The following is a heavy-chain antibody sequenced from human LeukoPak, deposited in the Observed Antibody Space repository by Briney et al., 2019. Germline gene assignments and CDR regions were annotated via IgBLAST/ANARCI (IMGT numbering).Heavy chain of an antibody. Sequence: GGSLRLSCAASGFTFSSYEMNWVRQAPGKGLEWVSYISSSGSTIYYADSVKGRFTISRDNAKNSLYLQMNSLRAEDTAVYYYARDKAVVAAHFDYWGQGTLVTVSS. J-gene: IGHJ4*02. CDR1: GFTFSSYE. CDR2: ISSSGSTI. D-gene: IGHD2-15*01. CDR3: ARDKAVVAAHFDY. V-gene: IGHV3-48*03.